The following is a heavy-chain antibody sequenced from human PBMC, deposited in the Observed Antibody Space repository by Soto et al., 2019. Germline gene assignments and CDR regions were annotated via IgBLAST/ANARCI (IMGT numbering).Heavy chain of an antibody. D-gene: IGHD2-21*02. J-gene: IGHJ4*02. V-gene: IGHV4-39*01. Sequence: SETLSLTCTVSGGSISNSKTYWGRIRQPPWKGREWIGSIYYSGSTYYNPSLKSRVTISVVTSKNQFSLKLSSVTAADAAVYYCARHLKRVGGTAILGHYFDYWGQGTLVTVSS. CDR1: GGSISNSKTY. CDR2: IYYSGST. CDR3: ARHLKRVGGTAILGHYFDY.